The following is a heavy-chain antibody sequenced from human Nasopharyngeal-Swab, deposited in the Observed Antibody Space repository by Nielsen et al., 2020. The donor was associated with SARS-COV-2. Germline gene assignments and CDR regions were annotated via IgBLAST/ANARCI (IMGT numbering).Heavy chain of an antibody. V-gene: IGHV3-21*01. D-gene: IGHD3-22*01. J-gene: IGHJ4*02. CDR3: ARESYDSSGYEYYFDY. CDR2: ISSSSSSYI. CDR1: GFTFSSYS. Sequence: GESLKISCAASGFTFSSYSMNWVRQAPGKGLEWVSSISSSSSSYIYYADSVKGRFTISRDNARNSLYLQMNSLRAEDTAVYYCARESYDSSGYEYYFDYWGQGTLVTVSS.